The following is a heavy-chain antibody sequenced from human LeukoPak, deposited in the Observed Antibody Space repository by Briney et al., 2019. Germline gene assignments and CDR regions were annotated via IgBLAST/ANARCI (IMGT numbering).Heavy chain of an antibody. CDR3: ARRDGYDSSGYYHPGAFDI. V-gene: IGHV5-51*01. CDR2: IYPGDSDT. D-gene: IGHD3-22*01. Sequence: GESLKISCKGSGHSFTSYWIGWVRQMPGKGLEWMGIIYPGDSDTRYSPSFQGQVTISADKSISTAYLQWSSLKASDTAMYYCARRDGYDSSGYYHPGAFDIWGQGTMVTVSS. CDR1: GHSFTSYW. J-gene: IGHJ3*02.